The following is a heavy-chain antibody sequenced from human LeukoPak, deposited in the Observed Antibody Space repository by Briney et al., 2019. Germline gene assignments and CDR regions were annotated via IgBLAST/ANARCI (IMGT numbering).Heavy chain of an antibody. Sequence: SATLSLTCTVSGGSISSSSYYWGWIRQPPGEGLGWIGSIYYSGITYYNPSRKSRVTISVDTSKNQFSLKLSSVPAADTAVYYCARVAVVPAAQQYYFDYWGQGTLVTVSS. CDR3: ARVAVVPAAQQYYFDY. CDR1: GGSISSSSYY. D-gene: IGHD2-2*01. CDR2: IYYSGIT. J-gene: IGHJ4*02. V-gene: IGHV4-39*01.